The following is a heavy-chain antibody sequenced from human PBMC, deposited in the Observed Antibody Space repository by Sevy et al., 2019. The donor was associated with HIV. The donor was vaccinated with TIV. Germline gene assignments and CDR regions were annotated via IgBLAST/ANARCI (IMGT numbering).Heavy chain of an antibody. D-gene: IGHD6-19*01. CDR2: INPSSGGT. Sequence: ASVKVSCKASGYTFIGYYIHWLRQAPGQGLECIGRINPSSGGTKYTQKFQGRVTVTTDMSVSTAYMELIGLRSDDTAMYYCAGQTSGWYDWFDPWGKGTLVTVSS. J-gene: IGHJ5*02. V-gene: IGHV1-2*06. CDR3: AGQTSGWYDWFDP. CDR1: GYTFIGYY.